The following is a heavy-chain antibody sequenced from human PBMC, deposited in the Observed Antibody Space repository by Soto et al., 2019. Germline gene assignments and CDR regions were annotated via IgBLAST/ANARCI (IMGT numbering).Heavy chain of an antibody. Sequence: QVQLQESGPGLVKPSETLSLTCTVSGGSISNYYWTWIRQSPGKGLVRIGNIYYRGSANYNPSLKSRVTISVDTSKNQFSLKLSSVTAADTAVYYCASNLGYCSGGNCYGAFDIWGQGTMVTVSS. J-gene: IGHJ3*02. D-gene: IGHD2-15*01. CDR2: IYYRGSA. CDR1: GGSISNYY. CDR3: ASNLGYCSGGNCYGAFDI. V-gene: IGHV4-59*01.